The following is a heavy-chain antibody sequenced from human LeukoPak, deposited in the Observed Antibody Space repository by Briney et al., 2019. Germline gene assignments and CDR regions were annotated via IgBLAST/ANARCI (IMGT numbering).Heavy chain of an antibody. CDR3: ARGTRYDYYYYYYMDV. CDR2: IYYSGST. CDR1: GGSFSSYY. Sequence: PSETLSLTCAVYGGSFSSYYWGWIRQPPGKGLEWIGGIYYSGSTYYNPSLKSRVTISVDTSKNQFSLKLSSVTAADTAVYYCARGTRYDYYYYYYMDVWGKGTTVTVSS. D-gene: IGHD1-1*01. V-gene: IGHV4-34*01. J-gene: IGHJ6*03.